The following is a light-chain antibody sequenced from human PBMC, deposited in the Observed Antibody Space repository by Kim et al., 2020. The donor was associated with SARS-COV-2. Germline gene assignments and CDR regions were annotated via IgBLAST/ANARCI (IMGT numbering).Light chain of an antibody. J-gene: IGLJ3*02. CDR1: SSEVGGYNY. CDR2: DVS. V-gene: IGLV2-14*01. CDR3: SSYTSSASLM. Sequence: GQSIPTTCTGTSSEVGGYNYVSWYQQHPGKAPRLLIGDVSKRPSGVSNRCSGSKSGNTASLTISGIQAEDEADYYCSSYTSSASLMFGGGAKLTVL.